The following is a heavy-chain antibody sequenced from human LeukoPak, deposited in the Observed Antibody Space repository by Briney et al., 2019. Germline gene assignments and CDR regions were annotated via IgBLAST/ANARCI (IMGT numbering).Heavy chain of an antibody. CDR3: ARAKRGANWNYAYY. D-gene: IGHD1-7*01. V-gene: IGHV1-2*02. Sequence: ASVKVSCKTSGYAFTGYYIHWVRQAPGQGLEWMGWINPNSGGTNYAQKFQGRVTMTRDTSISTAYMELSRLRSDDTAVYYCARAKRGANWNYAYYWGQGTLVTVSS. CDR2: INPNSGGT. CDR1: GYAFTGYY. J-gene: IGHJ4*02.